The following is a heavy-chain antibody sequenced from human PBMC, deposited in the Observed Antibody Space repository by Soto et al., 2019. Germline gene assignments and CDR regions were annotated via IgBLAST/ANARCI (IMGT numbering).Heavy chain of an antibody. CDR2: ISSSGSTI. V-gene: IGHV3-48*01. Sequence: GGSLRLSCAASGFIFSSYSMNWVRQAPGKGLEWVSYISSSGSTIYYADSVKGRFTISRDDAKNSLYLQMNSLRGEDTAVYYCARGPSSSSCYGICWFDPWGQGTLVTVSS. CDR1: GFIFSSYS. D-gene: IGHD2-2*01. J-gene: IGHJ5*02. CDR3: ARGPSSSSCYGICWFDP.